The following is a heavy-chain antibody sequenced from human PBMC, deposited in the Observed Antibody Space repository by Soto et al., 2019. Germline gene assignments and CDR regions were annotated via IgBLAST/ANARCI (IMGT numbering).Heavy chain of an antibody. Sequence: LRLSCAASGFTFSSYAMHWVRQAPGKGLEWVAVIPYDGSNKYYADSVKGRFTISRDNSKNTLYLQMNSLRAEDTAVYYCASLPDYGDLFDPWGQGTLVTVSS. V-gene: IGHV3-30-3*01. CDR1: GFTFSSYA. D-gene: IGHD4-17*01. J-gene: IGHJ5*02. CDR2: IPYDGSNK. CDR3: ASLPDYGDLFDP.